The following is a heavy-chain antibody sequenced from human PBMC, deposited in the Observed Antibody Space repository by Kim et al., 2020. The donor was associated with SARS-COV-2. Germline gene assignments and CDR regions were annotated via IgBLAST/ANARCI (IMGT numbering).Heavy chain of an antibody. V-gene: IGHV1-18*01. CDR3: ARDPTAFGYGMDV. D-gene: IGHD2-21*02. J-gene: IGHJ6*02. Sequence: AQEPQGRATKTTDTSTSNAYMELRSLRSDDTAVYYCARDPTAFGYGMDVWGQGTTVTVSS.